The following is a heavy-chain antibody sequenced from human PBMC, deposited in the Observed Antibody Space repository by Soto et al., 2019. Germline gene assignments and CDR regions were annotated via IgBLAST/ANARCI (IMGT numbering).Heavy chain of an antibody. V-gene: IGHV4-31*03. CDR3: AGAVDIVVVVAATSWFDP. CDR2: IYYSGST. J-gene: IGHJ5*02. CDR1: GGSISSGGYY. D-gene: IGHD2-15*01. Sequence: QVQLQESGPGLVKPSQTLSLTCTVSGGSISSGGYYWSWIRQHPGKGLEWIGYIYYSGSTYYNPSLKSRVTISVDTSKNHFSLKLSSVTAADTAVYYCAGAVDIVVVVAATSWFDPWGQGTLVTVSS.